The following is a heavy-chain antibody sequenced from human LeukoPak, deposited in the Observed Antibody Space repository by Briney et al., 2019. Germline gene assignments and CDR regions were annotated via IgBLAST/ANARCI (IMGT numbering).Heavy chain of an antibody. CDR1: GFTLSNYA. D-gene: IGHD6-6*01. CDR2: ISGNSDTI. J-gene: IGHJ4*02. V-gene: IGHV3-48*04. Sequence: GGSLRLSCAASGFTLSNYAMNWVRQAPGKGLEWVSYISGNSDTIYYAQFLKGRSTISRDNAKNSLYLQVSGLRAEDTAVYYCARVLVPPYVSTWYPAFDLWGQGALITVSS. CDR3: ARVLVPPYVSTWYPAFDL.